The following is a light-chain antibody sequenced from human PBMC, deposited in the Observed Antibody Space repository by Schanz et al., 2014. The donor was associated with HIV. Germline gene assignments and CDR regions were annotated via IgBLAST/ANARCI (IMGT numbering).Light chain of an antibody. J-gene: IGLJ2*01. CDR2: EVS. Sequence: QSALTQPASVSGSPGQSITISCTGTSSDVGSYDLVSWYQQHPGRAPKLLISEVSKRPSGVPDRFSGSKSGNTASMTISGLQAEDEADYYCSSYAGSNNLVFGGGTKLTVL. CDR1: SSDVGSYDL. CDR3: SSYAGSNNLV. V-gene: IGLV2-23*02.